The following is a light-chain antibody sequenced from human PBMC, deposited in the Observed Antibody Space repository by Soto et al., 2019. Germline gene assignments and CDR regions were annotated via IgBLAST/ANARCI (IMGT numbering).Light chain of an antibody. V-gene: IGLV2-8*01. CDR1: SSDVGAYNY. Sequence: QSVLTQPPSASGSPGQSVTISCIGTSSDVGAYNYVSWYQQYPGKAPKLMIYEVNKRPSGVPDRFSGSKSGKTASLTVSGLQTEDEADDHCTLYAGSNIWVFGGGTKLTVL. CDR3: TLYAGSNIWV. J-gene: IGLJ3*02. CDR2: EVN.